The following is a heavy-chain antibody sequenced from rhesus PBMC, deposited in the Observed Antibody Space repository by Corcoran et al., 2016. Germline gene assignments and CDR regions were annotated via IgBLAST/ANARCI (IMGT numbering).Heavy chain of an antibody. CDR3: TGNPFDY. J-gene: IGHJ4*01. CDR1: GFTFSSSA. Sequence: EVQLVESGGGLVQPGGSLRLSCAASGFTFSSSAIPWVRQASGNGLDWVGRIRSKSNNYETGYAASVKGRFTISRDDSKNTAYLQMNSLKTEDTAVYYCTGNPFDYWGQGVLVTVSS. CDR2: IRSKSNNYET. D-gene: IGHD4-17*01. V-gene: IGHV3-118*01.